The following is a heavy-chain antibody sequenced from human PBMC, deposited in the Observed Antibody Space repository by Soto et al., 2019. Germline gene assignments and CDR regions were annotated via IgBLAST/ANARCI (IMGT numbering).Heavy chain of an antibody. CDR1: VFKFSVYS. D-gene: IGHD3-9*01. Sequence: WGSLVLSCASSVFKFSVYSVNWVRQAPGKGLEWVSYISSGSKTIYYAESVKGRFTVSRDNARNSQYLQMNSLRDEDTAVYYCAREDILGVRSFDYWGQGTMVTVSS. J-gene: IGHJ4*02. CDR2: ISSGSKTI. CDR3: AREDILGVRSFDY. V-gene: IGHV3-48*02.